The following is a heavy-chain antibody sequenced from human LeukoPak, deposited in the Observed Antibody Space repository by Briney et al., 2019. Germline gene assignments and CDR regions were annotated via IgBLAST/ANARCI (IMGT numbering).Heavy chain of an antibody. CDR1: GFIFSGYY. CDR2: ISGSGSTI. J-gene: IGHJ5*01. Sequence: PGGSLRLSCVASGFIFSGYYMAWIRQSPGEGLEWVSYISGSGSTISYADSVKGRLTISRDNAKNSLYLQMNSLRPEDTAMYYCARDWNQLLYNWYDSWGQGTLVTVSS. CDR3: ARDWNQLLYNWYDS. V-gene: IGHV3-11*01. D-gene: IGHD2-21*01.